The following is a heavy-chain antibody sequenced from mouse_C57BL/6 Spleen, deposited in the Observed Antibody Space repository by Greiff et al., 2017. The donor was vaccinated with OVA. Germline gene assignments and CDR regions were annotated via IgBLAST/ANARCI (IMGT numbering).Heavy chain of an antibody. D-gene: IGHD1-1*01. J-gene: IGHJ2*01. CDR1: GFNITGYY. CDR3: ATVVATDYFDY. Sequence: VQLQQPGAELVKPGASVKLSCTASGFNITGYYMHWVKQRTEQGLEWIGRIDPADGETNYAPNLQGKATMTADTSSNTAYLQLSSLTSEDTAVYYCATVVATDYFDYWGQGTTLTVSS. V-gene: IGHV14-2*01. CDR2: IDPADGET.